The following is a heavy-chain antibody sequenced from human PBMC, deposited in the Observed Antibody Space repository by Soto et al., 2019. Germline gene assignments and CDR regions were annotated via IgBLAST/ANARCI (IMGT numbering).Heavy chain of an antibody. CDR1: GYTFTSYY. CDR2: INPSGGST. CDR3: ARDQEPSTLYYDYYCMDV. J-gene: IGHJ6*02. Sequence: QVQLVQSGAEVKKPGASVTVSCKASGYTFTSYYIHWVRQAPGQGLEWMGIINPSGGSTSYAQKFQGRVTMTRDTSTSTVYMEVSGLRAEDTAVYYCARDQEPSTLYYDYYCMDVWGQGTTVTVSS. V-gene: IGHV1-46*01.